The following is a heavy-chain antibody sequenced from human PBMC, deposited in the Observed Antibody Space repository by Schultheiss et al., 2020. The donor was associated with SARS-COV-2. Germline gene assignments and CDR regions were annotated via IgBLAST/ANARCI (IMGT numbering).Heavy chain of an antibody. V-gene: IGHV4-59*01. Sequence: SETLSLTCTVSGGSISSYYWSWIRQPPGRGLEWVGCVYFIGSTNYNPSLKSRVTISIDTSKNQFSLKLTSVTAADTAVYYCARGGTWNDRREDFDIWGQGTMVTVSS. CDR1: GGSISSYY. CDR3: ARGGTWNDRREDFDI. J-gene: IGHJ3*02. D-gene: IGHD1-1*01. CDR2: VYFIGST.